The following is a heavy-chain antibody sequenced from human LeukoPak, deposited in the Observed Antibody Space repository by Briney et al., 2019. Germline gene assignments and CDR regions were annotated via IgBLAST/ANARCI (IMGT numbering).Heavy chain of an antibody. D-gene: IGHD3-16*02. CDR3: AKDSHDYIWGSYREDDY. CDR1: GFTFRTYA. Sequence: PGGSLRLSCAASGFTFRTYAMNWVRQAPGKGLEWVSSVSGNGVNTYYADSVKGRFTISRDNSKNTLYLQMNSLRAEDTAVYYCAKDSHDYIWGSYREDDYWGQGTLVTVSS. J-gene: IGHJ4*02. V-gene: IGHV3-23*01. CDR2: VSGNGVNT.